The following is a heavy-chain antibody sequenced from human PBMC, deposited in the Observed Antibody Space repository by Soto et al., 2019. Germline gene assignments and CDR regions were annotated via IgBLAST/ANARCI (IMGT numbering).Heavy chain of an antibody. J-gene: IGHJ6*02. V-gene: IGHV6-1*01. CDR2: TYYRSKWYN. CDR3: ARGQQLAQIEVANYYYGMDV. D-gene: IGHD6-13*01. CDR1: GHSVSSNRAA. Sequence: SQTLSLTCAISGHSVSSNRAAWNWIRQSPSKGLEWLGRTYYRSKWYNDYAVSVKSRITINPDTSKNQFSLQLNSVTPEDTAVYYCARGQQLAQIEVANYYYGMDVWGQGTSVIVS.